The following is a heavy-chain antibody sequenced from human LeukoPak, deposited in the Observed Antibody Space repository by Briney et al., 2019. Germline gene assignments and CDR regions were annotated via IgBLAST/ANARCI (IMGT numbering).Heavy chain of an antibody. Sequence: GGSLRLSCAASGFTFSSYAMSWVRQAPGKGLEWVSAISGSGGSTYYADSVKGRFTISRDNSKNTLYLQMNSLRAEDTAVYYCAKDGRYCSGGSCHYGGSYFDSWGQGTLVTVSS. CDR2: ISGSGGST. CDR1: GFTFSSYA. CDR3: AKDGRYCSGGSCHYGGSYFDS. V-gene: IGHV3-23*01. J-gene: IGHJ4*02. D-gene: IGHD2-15*01.